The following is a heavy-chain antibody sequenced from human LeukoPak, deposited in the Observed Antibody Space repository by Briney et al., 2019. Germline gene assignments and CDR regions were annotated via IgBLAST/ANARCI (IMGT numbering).Heavy chain of an antibody. Sequence: VQPGESLRLSCEASGFTFNSYWMSWVRQAPGKGLEWVADINEDGSTIYYVNSVKGRFTISRDNAKNSLSLQLNTLRAEDRAVYYCARWSYVSGTWFLDSWGQGALVTVSS. CDR1: GFTFNSYW. V-gene: IGHV3-7*05. J-gene: IGHJ4*02. D-gene: IGHD3-10*01. CDR2: INEDGSTI. CDR3: ARWSYVSGTWFLDS.